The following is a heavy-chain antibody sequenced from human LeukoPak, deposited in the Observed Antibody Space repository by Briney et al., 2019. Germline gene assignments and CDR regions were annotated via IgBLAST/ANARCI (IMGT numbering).Heavy chain of an antibody. J-gene: IGHJ5*02. CDR1: GLTFSDYA. V-gene: IGHV3-30*18. CDR2: ISHNGVSQ. Sequence: GGSLRLSCPASGLTFSDYAMHWVRQAPGKGREWVALISHNGVSQYYADSVRGRLTISRDNFQSTLYLQMNSLSAEDTAVYYCAKERSGWFQESWGQGILVTVCS. CDR3: AKERSGWFQES. D-gene: IGHD6-19*01.